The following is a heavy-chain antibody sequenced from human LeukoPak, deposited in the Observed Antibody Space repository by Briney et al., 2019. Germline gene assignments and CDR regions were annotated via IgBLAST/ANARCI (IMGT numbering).Heavy chain of an antibody. CDR3: ARATWTSRWFPFDS. J-gene: IGHJ4*02. CDR1: DGSISNTTNY. D-gene: IGHD3-10*01. V-gene: IGHV4-39*01. Sequence: SETLSLNCTVSDGSISNTTNYWGWIRQSQGKGLEWIGNVFYRGNSNDNPSLRSRVTMSVDASKNQLPLKLSSVTAADTAVYFCARATWTSRWFPFDSWGQGTLVTVSS. CDR2: VFYRGNS.